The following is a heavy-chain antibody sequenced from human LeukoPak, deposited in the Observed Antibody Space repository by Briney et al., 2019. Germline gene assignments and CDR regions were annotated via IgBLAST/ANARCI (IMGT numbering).Heavy chain of an antibody. CDR1: GGSISSYY. D-gene: IGHD3-16*01. V-gene: IGHV4-59*08. CDR2: IYYSGST. Sequence: SQTLSLTCTVSGGSISSYYWSWIRQPPGKGLEWIGYIYYSGSTNYNPSLKSRVTISVDTSKNQFSLKLSSVTAADTAVYYCARHGGGSHYYYGMDVWGQGTTVTVSS. J-gene: IGHJ6*02. CDR3: ARHGGGSHYYYGMDV.